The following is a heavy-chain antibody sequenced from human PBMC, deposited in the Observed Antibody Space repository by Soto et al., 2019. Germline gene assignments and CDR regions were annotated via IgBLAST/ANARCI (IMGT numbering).Heavy chain of an antibody. V-gene: IGHV4-34*01. Sequence: SETMSLTCAVYGGCFSGYYWSWIRQPPGKGLEWIGEINHSGSTNYNPSLKSRVTISVDTSKNQFSLKLSSVTAADTAVYYCARAATRYYYGMDVWGQGTTVTVSS. CDR3: ARAATRYYYGMDV. CDR2: INHSGST. D-gene: IGHD2-15*01. J-gene: IGHJ6*02. CDR1: GGCFSGYY.